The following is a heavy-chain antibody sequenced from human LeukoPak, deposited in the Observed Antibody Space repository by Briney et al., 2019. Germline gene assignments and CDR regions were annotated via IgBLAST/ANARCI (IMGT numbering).Heavy chain of an antibody. Sequence: GGSLRLSCAASGFTFSSYWMSWVRQAPGKGLEWVANIKQDGSEKYYVDSVKGRFTTSRDNAKSSLYLQMNSLRPEDTAVYYCARVAAVAGTVIDNWGQGTLVTVSS. V-gene: IGHV3-7*01. D-gene: IGHD6-19*01. J-gene: IGHJ4*02. CDR1: GFTFSSYW. CDR2: IKQDGSEK. CDR3: ARVAAVAGTVIDN.